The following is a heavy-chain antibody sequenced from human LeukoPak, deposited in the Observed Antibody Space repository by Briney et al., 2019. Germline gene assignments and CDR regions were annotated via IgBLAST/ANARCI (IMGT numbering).Heavy chain of an antibody. J-gene: IGHJ5*02. CDR1: GGSISSGGYY. CDR2: IYYSGST. Sequence: SETLSLTCTVSGGSISSGGYYWSWIRQHPGKSLEWIGYIYYSGSTYYNPSLKSRVTISVDTSKNQFSLKLSSVTAADTAVYYCARRVGGGLYNWFDPWGQGTLVTVSS. CDR3: ARRVGGGLYNWFDP. D-gene: IGHD1-26*01. V-gene: IGHV4-31*03.